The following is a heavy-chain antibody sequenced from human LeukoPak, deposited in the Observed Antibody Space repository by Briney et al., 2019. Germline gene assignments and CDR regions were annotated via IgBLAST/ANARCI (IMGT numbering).Heavy chain of an antibody. CDR2: IYSGGNT. V-gene: IGHV3-53*01. Sequence: GGSLRLSCAASGFTVSSNYMSWVRQTPGKGLEWVSVIYSGGNTHYIDSVKGRFTISRDNSKNTLYPQMNNLRAEDTAMYYCARDGGGVLGYWGQGTLVTVSS. CDR1: GFTVSSNY. J-gene: IGHJ4*02. CDR3: ARDGGGVLGY. D-gene: IGHD2-8*02.